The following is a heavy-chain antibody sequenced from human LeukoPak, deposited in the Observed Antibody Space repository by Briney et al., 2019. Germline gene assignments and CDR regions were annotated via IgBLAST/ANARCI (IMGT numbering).Heavy chain of an antibody. CDR1: GGSFSGYY. Sequence: SETLSLTCAVYGGSFSGYYWSWIRQPPGKGLEWIGEINHSGSTNYNPSLKSRVTMSVDTSKNQISLKVTSVTAADTAVYYCARSTWERLDYWGQGSLVTVSS. CDR3: ARSTWERLDY. CDR2: INHSGST. D-gene: IGHD1-26*01. J-gene: IGHJ4*02. V-gene: IGHV4-34*01.